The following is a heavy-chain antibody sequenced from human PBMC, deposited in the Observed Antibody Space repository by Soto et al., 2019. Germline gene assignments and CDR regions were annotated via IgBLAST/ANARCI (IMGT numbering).Heavy chain of an antibody. Sequence: EVQLVESGGDLVQPGGSLRLSYAASGFTFSSYSMNWVRQAPGKGLEWVSDISSSATTTSYANPVKGRFTISRDDAKNSLYLQMNSLRAEDTALYYCARAYMNSWYFDLWGRGTLVTVSS. CDR1: GFTFSSYS. V-gene: IGHV3-48*01. D-gene: IGHD1-20*01. CDR2: ISSSATTT. CDR3: ARAYMNSWYFDL. J-gene: IGHJ2*01.